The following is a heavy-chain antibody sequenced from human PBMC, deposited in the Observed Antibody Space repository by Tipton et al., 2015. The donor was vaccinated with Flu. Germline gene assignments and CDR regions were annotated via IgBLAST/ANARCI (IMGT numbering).Heavy chain of an antibody. CDR1: GFTFSSYE. Sequence: QLVQSGGGLVQPGGSLRLSCAASGFTFSSYEMNWARQAPGKGLEWVSYISSSGSTIYYADSVKGRFTISRDNAKNSLYLQMNSLRAEDTAVYYCARARIAAAGTPLDYWGQGTLVTVSS. CDR2: ISSSGSTI. J-gene: IGHJ4*02. V-gene: IGHV3-48*03. D-gene: IGHD6-13*01. CDR3: ARARIAAAGTPLDY.